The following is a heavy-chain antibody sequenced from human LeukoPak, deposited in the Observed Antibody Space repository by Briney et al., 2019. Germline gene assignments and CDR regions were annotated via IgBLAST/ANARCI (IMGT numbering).Heavy chain of an antibody. D-gene: IGHD6-19*01. CDR3: ARWVFVGGWYYFDY. V-gene: IGHV3-20*04. Sequence: GGSLRLSCAASGFTFDDYGMSWVRHAPGKGLEWVSGINWNGGSTGYADSVKGRFTISRDNAKNSLYLQMNSLRAEDTALYYCARWVFVGGWYYFDYWGQGTLVTVSS. CDR2: INWNGGST. CDR1: GFTFDDYG. J-gene: IGHJ4*02.